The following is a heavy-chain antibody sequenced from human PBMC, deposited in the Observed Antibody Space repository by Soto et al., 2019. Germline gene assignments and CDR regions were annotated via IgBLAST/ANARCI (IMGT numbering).Heavy chain of an antibody. V-gene: IGHV4-59*12. J-gene: IGHJ6*02. CDR2: TAYSGNT. CDR3: ARGEAALREVTFYHHDMDF. Sequence: SETLSLTCVVSGGSITAYHWSWIRQFPGKGLEWIAYTAYSGNTNYNPSLKSRVTISMDTSKNQVSLKLTSVTAADTAVYYCARGEAALREVTFYHHDMDFWGQGTTVTVSS. D-gene: IGHD3-10*01. CDR1: GGSITAYH.